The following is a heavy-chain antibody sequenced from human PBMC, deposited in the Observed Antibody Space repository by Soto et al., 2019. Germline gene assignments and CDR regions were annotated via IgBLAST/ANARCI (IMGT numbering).Heavy chain of an antibody. J-gene: IGHJ1*01. CDR1: GGSISSSSYY. CDR2: IYYSGST. Sequence: PSETLSLTCTVSGGSISSSSYYWGWIRQPPGKGLEWIGSIYYSGSTYYNPSLKSRVTISVDTSKNQFSLKLSSVTAADTAVYYCATYYYDSSGYYAPFPAEYLQQWGQGTLVTVSS. D-gene: IGHD3-22*01. CDR3: ATYYYDSSGYYAPFPAEYLQQ. V-gene: IGHV4-39*01.